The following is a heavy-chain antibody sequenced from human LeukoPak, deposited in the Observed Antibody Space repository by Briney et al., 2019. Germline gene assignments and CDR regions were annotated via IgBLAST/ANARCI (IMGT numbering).Heavy chain of an antibody. V-gene: IGHV1-69*01. CDR3: ARGDLEMATIGYNWFDP. D-gene: IGHD5-24*01. CDR1: GGTFSSYA. CDR2: IIPIFGTA. J-gene: IGHJ5*02. Sequence: SVKVSCKASGGTFSSYAISWVRQAPGQGLEWMGGIIPIFGTANYAQKFQGRVTITADESTSTAYMELSSLRSEDTAVYYCARGDLEMATIGYNWFDPWGQGTLVTVSS.